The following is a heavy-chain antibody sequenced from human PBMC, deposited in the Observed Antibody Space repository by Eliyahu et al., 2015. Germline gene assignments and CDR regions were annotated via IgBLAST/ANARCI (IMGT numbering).Heavy chain of an antibody. V-gene: IGHV1-69*01. Sequence: QVQLVQSGAEVKKPGSSVXVSCKASGGTFSSYAIXWVRQXPGXGXEXMGGIIPIFGTANYAQKFQGRVTITADESTSTAYMELSSLRSEDTAVYYCAREGQQLVSPTTEFDYWGQGTLVTVSS. D-gene: IGHD6-6*01. J-gene: IGHJ4*02. CDR3: AREGQQLVSPTTEFDY. CDR1: GGTFSSYA. CDR2: IIPIFGTA.